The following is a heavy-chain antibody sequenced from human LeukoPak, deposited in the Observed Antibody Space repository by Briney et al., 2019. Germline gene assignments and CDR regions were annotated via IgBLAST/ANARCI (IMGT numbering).Heavy chain of an antibody. J-gene: IGHJ3*02. CDR1: GGSISSYY. Sequence: SETLSLTCTVSGGSISSYYWSWIRQPPGKGLEGIGYIYYSGSTNYNPSLKSRVTISVDTSKNQFSLKLSSVTAADTAVYYCARVGSREGAFDIWGQGTMVTVSS. V-gene: IGHV4-59*01. CDR3: ARVGSREGAFDI. D-gene: IGHD3-10*01. CDR2: IYYSGST.